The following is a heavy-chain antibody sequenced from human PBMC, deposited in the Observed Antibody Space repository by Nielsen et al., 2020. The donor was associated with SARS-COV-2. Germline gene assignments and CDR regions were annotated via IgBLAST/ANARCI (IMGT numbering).Heavy chain of an antibody. CDR3: ARDRYVHAFDI. CDR1: GFIVSDYG. CDR2: ISYDGSNK. Sequence: GGSLRLSCAASGFIVSDYGMHWVRQAPGKGLEWVAVISYDGSNKYYADSVKGRFTISRDNSKNTLYLQMNSLRAEDTAVYYCARDRYVHAFDIWGQGTMVTVSS. V-gene: IGHV3-30*19. J-gene: IGHJ3*02. D-gene: IGHD5-12*01.